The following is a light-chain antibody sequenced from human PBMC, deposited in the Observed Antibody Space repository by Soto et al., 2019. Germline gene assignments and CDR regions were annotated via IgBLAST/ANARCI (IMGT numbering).Light chain of an antibody. CDR3: HQYNHWPYT. V-gene: IGKV3-15*01. CDR2: GAS. J-gene: IGKJ2*01. Sequence: EKVMTQSPATLSVSPGERATLSCRASQSISINLAWYQQKPGQAPRLLIHGASNRATGIPARFSGSGSGTDFALTISSLQSEDFAVYFCHQYNHWPYTFGQGTKLEIK. CDR1: QSISIN.